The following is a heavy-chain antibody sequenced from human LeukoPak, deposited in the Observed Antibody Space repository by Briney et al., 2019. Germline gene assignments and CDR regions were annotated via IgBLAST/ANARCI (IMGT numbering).Heavy chain of an antibody. J-gene: IGHJ4*02. CDR2: TEEDGGEK. CDR3: ARRSVAGSLDY. Sequence: PGGSLRLSCAASGFTFSTYTMNWVRQAPGKGLEWVANTEEDGGEKYYVDSVKGRFTISRDNAENSLYLQMNSLRAEDTAVYYCARRSVAGSLDYWGQGTLVTVSS. D-gene: IGHD6-19*01. CDR1: GFTFSTYT. V-gene: IGHV3-7*01.